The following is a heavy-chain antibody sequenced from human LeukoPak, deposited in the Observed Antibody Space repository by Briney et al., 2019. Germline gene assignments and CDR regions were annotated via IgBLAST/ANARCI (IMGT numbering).Heavy chain of an antibody. CDR3: AREQSELYCSGGSCYLDWFDP. D-gene: IGHD2-15*01. Sequence: PSQTLSLTCTVSGGSISSGGYYWSWLRQHPGKGLEWIGYIYYSGSTYYNPSLKSRVTISVDTSKNQFSMKLSSVTAADTAVYYCAREQSELYCSGGSCYLDWFDPWGQGTLVTVSS. CDR1: GGSISSGGYY. J-gene: IGHJ5*02. CDR2: IYYSGST. V-gene: IGHV4-31*03.